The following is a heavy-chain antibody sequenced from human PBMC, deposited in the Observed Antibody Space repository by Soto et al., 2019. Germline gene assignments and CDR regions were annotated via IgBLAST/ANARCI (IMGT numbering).Heavy chain of an antibody. CDR1: GGSMFSYY. CDR2: IYGSGGT. V-gene: IGHV4-4*07. J-gene: IGHJ4*02. D-gene: IGHD3-16*01. Sequence: SETLSLTCTVSGGSMFSYYWSLIRQPAGKGLEWIARIYGSGGTNYNPSLKSRVTMSLDTSKNKFSLRLTSVTAADTAVYYCAREGASSYASRHFDNWGPGTLVTSPQ. CDR3: AREGASSYASRHFDN.